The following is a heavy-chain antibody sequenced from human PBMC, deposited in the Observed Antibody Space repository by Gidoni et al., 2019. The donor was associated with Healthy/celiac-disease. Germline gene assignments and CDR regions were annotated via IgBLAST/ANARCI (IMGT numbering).Heavy chain of an antibody. Sequence: QVQLVQSGAEVKKPGSSVKVSCKASGGTFSSYAISWVRQAPGQGLEWMGGIIPIFGTANYAQKFQGRVTITADESTSTAYMELSSLRSEDTAVYYCARPDCSGGSCYPKYFQHWGQGTLVTVSS. D-gene: IGHD2-15*01. CDR1: GGTFSSYA. CDR2: IIPIFGTA. J-gene: IGHJ1*01. V-gene: IGHV1-69*01. CDR3: ARPDCSGGSCYPKYFQH.